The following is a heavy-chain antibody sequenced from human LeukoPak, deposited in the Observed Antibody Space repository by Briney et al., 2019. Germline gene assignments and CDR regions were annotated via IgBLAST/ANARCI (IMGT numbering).Heavy chain of an antibody. V-gene: IGHV3-53*01. CDR1: GFSVSNNY. CDR3: ATIVPNVVATLITDY. Sequence: GGSLRPSCAASGFSVSNNYMSWVRQAPGKGLEWVSVIYNDGRTYYADSVRGRFTISRDNSENTVYLQMNSLRDDDAAVYYCATIVPNVVATLITDYWGQGTLVTVSS. D-gene: IGHD5-12*01. J-gene: IGHJ4*02. CDR2: IYNDGRT.